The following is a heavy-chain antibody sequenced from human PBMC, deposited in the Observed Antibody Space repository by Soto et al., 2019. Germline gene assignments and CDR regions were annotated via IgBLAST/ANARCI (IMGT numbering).Heavy chain of an antibody. CDR2: IYYSGST. D-gene: IGHD2-2*02. V-gene: IGHV4-31*03. J-gene: IGHJ6*02. Sequence: PSETLSLTCTVSGGSISSCGYYWSWIRQHPGKGLEWIGYIYYSGSTYYNPSLKSRVTISVDTSKNQFSLKLSSVTAADTAVYYCARENIVVVPAAIYYYYYGMDVWGQGTTVTVSS. CDR1: GGSISSCGYY. CDR3: ARENIVVVPAAIYYYYYGMDV.